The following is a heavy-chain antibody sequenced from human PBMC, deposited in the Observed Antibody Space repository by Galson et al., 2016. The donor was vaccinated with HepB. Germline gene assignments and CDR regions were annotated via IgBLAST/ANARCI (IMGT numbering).Heavy chain of an antibody. D-gene: IGHD3-3*01. CDR1: GGTFSSYA. CDR3: ASGEYNDFWSGYYCAY. J-gene: IGHJ4*02. V-gene: IGHV1-69*13. Sequence: SVKVSCKASGGTFSSYAINWVRQAPGQGLEWMGGIIPIFGTADYAQKFQGRVTITADESTSTAYMELSSLRSEDTAVYYCASGEYNDFWSGYYCAYWGQGTLVTVSS. CDR2: IIPIFGTA.